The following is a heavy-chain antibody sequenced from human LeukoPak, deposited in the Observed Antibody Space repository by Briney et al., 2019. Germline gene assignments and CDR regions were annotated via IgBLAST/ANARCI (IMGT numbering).Heavy chain of an antibody. V-gene: IGHV3-30*18. CDR2: ISYDGSNK. D-gene: IGHD2-2*01. CDR1: GFTFSSYG. CDR3: AKAGSSTHVDGMDV. J-gene: IGHJ6*02. Sequence: PGGSLRLSCAASGFTFSSYGMHWVRQAPGKGLEWVAVISYDGSNKYYADSVKGRFTISRDNSKNTLYLQMNSLRAEDTAVYYCAKAGSSTHVDGMDVWGQGTTVTVSS.